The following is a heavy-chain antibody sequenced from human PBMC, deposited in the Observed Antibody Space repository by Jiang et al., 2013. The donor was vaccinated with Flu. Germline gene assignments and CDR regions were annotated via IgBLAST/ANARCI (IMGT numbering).Heavy chain of an antibody. CDR3: ARTTILVYKDIVVVPAATSRNNDAFDI. V-gene: IGHV4-34*01. Sequence: LLKPSETLSLTCAVYGGSFSGYYWSWIRQPPGKGLEWIGEINHSGSTNYNPSLKSRVTISVDTSKNQFSLKLSSVTAADTAVYYCARTTILVYKDIVVVPAATSRNNDAFDIWGQGTMVTVSS. J-gene: IGHJ3*02. D-gene: IGHD2-2*01. CDR2: INHSGST. CDR1: GGSFSGYY.